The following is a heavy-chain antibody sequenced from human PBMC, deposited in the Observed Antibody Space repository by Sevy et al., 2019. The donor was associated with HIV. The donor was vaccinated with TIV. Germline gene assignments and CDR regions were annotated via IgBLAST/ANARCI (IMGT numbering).Heavy chain of an antibody. J-gene: IGHJ5*02. CDR1: GFTFSNYD. D-gene: IGHD3-22*01. CDR3: VRNGGAYDSGFDP. V-gene: IGHV3-48*03. CDR2: IRSSGSDI. Sequence: GGSLRLSCVASGFTFSNYDMNWVRQAPGKGLEWVSKIRSSGSDIYYADSVKGRFTISRDNAKDPLNLQMNSLRAEDTAVYYCVRNGGAYDSGFDPWGQGTLVTVSS.